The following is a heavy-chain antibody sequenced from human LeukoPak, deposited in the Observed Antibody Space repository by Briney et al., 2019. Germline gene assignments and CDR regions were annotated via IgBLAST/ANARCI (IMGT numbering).Heavy chain of an antibody. V-gene: IGHV3-33*01. D-gene: IGHD3-10*01. Sequence: GGSLRLSCAASGSTFSSYGMHWVRQAPGKGLEWVASIWYDGSNKYYADSVKGRFTISRDNSKNTLSLQMNSLRAEDTAVYYCVRGPYGSRLYRWGQGTLVTVSA. J-gene: IGHJ4*02. CDR2: IWYDGSNK. CDR1: GSTFSSYG. CDR3: VRGPYGSRLYR.